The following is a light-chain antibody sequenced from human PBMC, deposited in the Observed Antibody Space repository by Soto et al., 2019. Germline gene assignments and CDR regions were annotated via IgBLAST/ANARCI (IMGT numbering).Light chain of an antibody. Sequence: QSALTQPASVSGSPGQSITISCTGTSSDVGTYYLVSWYQQHPGKAPKLMIYGVSNRPSGVSNRFSGSKSGNTASLTISGLQAEDEADYYCTSYASSSSLRVFGGGTKVTVL. V-gene: IGLV2-14*02. CDR1: SSDVGTYYL. J-gene: IGLJ3*02. CDR2: GVS. CDR3: TSYASSSSLRV.